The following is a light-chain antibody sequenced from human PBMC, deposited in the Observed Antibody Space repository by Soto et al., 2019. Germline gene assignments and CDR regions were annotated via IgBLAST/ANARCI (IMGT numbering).Light chain of an antibody. CDR2: RTS. J-gene: IGKJ1*01. Sequence: EIGLTQSPGTLSLSPGERATLSCRASQSVSSSYLAWYQQKPGQAPRLLIYRTSNRATGIPDRFSGSGSGTDFTLTISRLEPEDFAVYWCQQYDSSPRTFGQGTKVEIK. CDR1: QSVSSSY. CDR3: QQYDSSPRT. V-gene: IGKV3-20*01.